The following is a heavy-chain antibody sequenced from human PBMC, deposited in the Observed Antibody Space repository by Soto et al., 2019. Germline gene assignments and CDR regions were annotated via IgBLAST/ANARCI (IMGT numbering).Heavy chain of an antibody. CDR1: GYTFTGYY. V-gene: IGHV1-2*04. CDR2: INPNRGGT. J-gene: IGHJ5*02. CDR3: ARDHPYYDFWSGVGNWFDP. Sequence: ASVKVSCKASGYTFTGYYMHWVRQAPGQGLEWMGWINPNRGGTNYAQKFQGWVTMTRDTSISTAYMELSRLRSDDTAVYYCARDHPYYDFWSGVGNWFDPWGQGTLVTVSS. D-gene: IGHD3-3*01.